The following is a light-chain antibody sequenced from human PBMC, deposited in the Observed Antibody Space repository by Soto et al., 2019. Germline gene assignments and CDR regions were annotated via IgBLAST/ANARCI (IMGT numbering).Light chain of an antibody. Sequence: EIALTQSPGTLSLSPGERATLSCRASQGIGNTLAWYQQKPGQTPTLLIYGASIRATGVPARFSGGGSGTDFTLTISRMEPEDFAVDDCQQYGSSGTFGQGTKVDIK. V-gene: IGKV3-20*01. J-gene: IGKJ1*01. CDR3: QQYGSSGT. CDR2: GAS. CDR1: QGIGNT.